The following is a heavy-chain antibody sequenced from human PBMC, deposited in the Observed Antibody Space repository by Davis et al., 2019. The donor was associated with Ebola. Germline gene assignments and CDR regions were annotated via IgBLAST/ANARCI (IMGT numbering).Heavy chain of an antibody. CDR2: IYYSGST. J-gene: IGHJ4*02. CDR1: GFTFSSY. CDR3: ARGANIVVNEDYFDY. D-gene: IGHD2-2*01. Sequence: ESLKISCAASGFTFSSYWSWIRQPPGKGLEWIGYIYYSGSTNYNPSLKSRVTISVDTSKNQFSLKLSSVTAADTAVYYCARGANIVVNEDYFDYWGQGTLVTVSS. V-gene: IGHV4-59*01.